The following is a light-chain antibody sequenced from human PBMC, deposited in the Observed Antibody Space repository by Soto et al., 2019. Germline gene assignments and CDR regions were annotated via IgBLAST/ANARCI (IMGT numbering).Light chain of an antibody. CDR1: QSVSSSY. CDR3: QQFGSSPPRIT. CDR2: GPS. V-gene: IGKV3-20*01. J-gene: IGKJ5*01. Sequence: EFVLTQSPGTLSLSPGERATLSCRASQSVSSSYIACYQQKPGQAPRLLIYGPSSRATGIPDRFRGSGSGADFTLPISRLEPEDFALYYCQQFGSSPPRITFGQGTRLEIK.